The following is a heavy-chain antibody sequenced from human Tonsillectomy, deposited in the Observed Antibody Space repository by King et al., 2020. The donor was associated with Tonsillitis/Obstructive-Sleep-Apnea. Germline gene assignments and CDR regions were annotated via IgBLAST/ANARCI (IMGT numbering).Heavy chain of an antibody. D-gene: IGHD6-13*01. CDR2: INHSGST. CDR1: GGSFSGYY. Sequence: VQLQQWGAGLLKPSETLSLTCAVYGGSFSGYYWSWIRQHPGKGLEWIGEINHSGSTNYNPSLKSRVTISVDTSKNQFSLKLSSVTAADTAVYYCAGGGSSWASDFDYWGQGTLVTVSS. CDR3: AGGGSSWASDFDY. J-gene: IGHJ4*02. V-gene: IGHV4-34*01.